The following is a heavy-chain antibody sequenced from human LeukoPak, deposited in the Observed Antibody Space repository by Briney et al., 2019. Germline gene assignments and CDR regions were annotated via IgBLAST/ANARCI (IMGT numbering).Heavy chain of an antibody. Sequence: PSQTLSLTCTVSGGSISSGGYYWSWIRQHPGKGLEWIGYIYYSGSTNYNPSLKSRVTISVDKSKNQFSLKLSSVTAADTAVYYCARYYGDYVQFDYWGQGTLVTVSS. CDR3: ARYYGDYVQFDY. V-gene: IGHV4-31*03. CDR1: GGSISSGGYY. J-gene: IGHJ4*02. D-gene: IGHD4-17*01. CDR2: IYYSGST.